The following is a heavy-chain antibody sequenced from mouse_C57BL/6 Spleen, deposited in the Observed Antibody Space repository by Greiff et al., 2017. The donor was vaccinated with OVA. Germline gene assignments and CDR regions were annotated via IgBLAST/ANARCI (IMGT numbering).Heavy chain of an antibody. CDR2: IDPSDSYT. J-gene: IGHJ2*01. CDR1: GYTFTSYW. D-gene: IGHD1-1*02. CDR3: ARDGVDFDY. Sequence: QVHVKQPGAELVMPGASVKLSCKASGYTFTSYWMHWVKQRPGQGLEWIGEIDPSDSYTNYNQKFKGKSTLTVDKSSSTAYMQLSSLTSEDSAVYYCARDGVDFDYWGQGTTLTVSS. V-gene: IGHV1-69*01.